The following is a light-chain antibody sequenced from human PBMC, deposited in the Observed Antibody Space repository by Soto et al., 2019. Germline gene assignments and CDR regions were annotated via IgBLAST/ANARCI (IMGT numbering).Light chain of an antibody. Sequence: QSVLTQPPSVSGAPGQRVTITCTGSSSNIGAGYDVQWYQQHPGAAPQLVIFGNNNRPSGVPDRFSGSRSGTSASLAITGLQAEDEADYYCQSYDISRSVSVVFGGGTKLTVL. V-gene: IGLV1-40*01. J-gene: IGLJ2*01. CDR3: QSYDISRSVSVV. CDR1: SSNIGAGYD. CDR2: GNN.